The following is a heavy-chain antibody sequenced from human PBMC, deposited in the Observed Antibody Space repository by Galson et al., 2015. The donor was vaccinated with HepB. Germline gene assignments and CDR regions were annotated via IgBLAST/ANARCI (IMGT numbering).Heavy chain of an antibody. CDR2: ISYDAKNV. Sequence: SLRLSCAASGFTFSNYGMHWVRQAPGKGLEWVAKISYDAKNVYYAESLRGRSATSRDNSKNTLYLEMNSLRVEDTAVYYCAADATTIVTAFDYWGQGTLVTVSS. J-gene: IGHJ4*02. D-gene: IGHD2/OR15-2a*01. V-gene: IGHV3-30*03. CDR3: AADATTIVTAFDY. CDR1: GFTFSNYG.